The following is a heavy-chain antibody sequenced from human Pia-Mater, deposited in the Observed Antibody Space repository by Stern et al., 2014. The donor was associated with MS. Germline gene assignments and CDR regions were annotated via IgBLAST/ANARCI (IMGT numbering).Heavy chain of an antibody. CDR2: IYYSGST. Sequence: QVQLQESGPGLVKPSQTLSLTCTVSGGSISSGDYYWSWIRQPPGNGREWIGYIYYSGSTYYNPSLKSRVTISVDTSKNQFSLKLSSVTAADTAVYYCAREGPRTGTLVYWGQGTLVTVSS. D-gene: IGHD3/OR15-3a*01. CDR3: AREGPRTGTLVY. CDR1: GGSISSGDYY. J-gene: IGHJ4*02. V-gene: IGHV4-30-4*01.